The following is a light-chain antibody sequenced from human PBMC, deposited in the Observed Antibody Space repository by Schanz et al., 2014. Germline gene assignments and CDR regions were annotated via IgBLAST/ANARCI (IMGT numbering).Light chain of an antibody. CDR1: SSDIGSHNY. Sequence: QSALTQPASVSGSPGQSITISCTGTSSDIGSHNYVSWYQQHPGKAPKLMIYDVSDRPSGVSNRFSGSKSGNTAYLTISGLQAEDEADYYCCSYAGSSTLLFGGGTKLTVL. CDR2: DVS. CDR3: CSYAGSSTLL. J-gene: IGLJ2*01. V-gene: IGLV2-14*03.